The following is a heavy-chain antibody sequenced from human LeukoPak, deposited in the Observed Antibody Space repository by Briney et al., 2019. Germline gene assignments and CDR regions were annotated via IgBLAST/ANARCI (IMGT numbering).Heavy chain of an antibody. CDR2: ISDDGRNK. CDR1: GFTFSSNA. V-gene: IGHV3-30*04. J-gene: IGHJ6*03. Sequence: GGSLRLSCAASGFTFSSNAMHWVRQTPGKGLEWVAVISDDGRNKYYADFVKGRFTISRDNSKNTLYLQMNSLRTEDTAVYYCARAVQVLRFLEWLGDMDVWGKGTTVTVSS. D-gene: IGHD3-3*01. CDR3: ARAVQVLRFLEWLGDMDV.